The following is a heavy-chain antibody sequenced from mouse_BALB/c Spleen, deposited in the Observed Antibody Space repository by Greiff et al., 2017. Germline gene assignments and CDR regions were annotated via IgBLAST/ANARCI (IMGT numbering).Heavy chain of an antibody. D-gene: IGHD2-4*01. CDR1: GFTFSSYA. CDR3: ARDSYYDSSMDY. J-gene: IGHJ4*01. CDR2: ISSGGST. V-gene: IGHV5-6-5*01. Sequence: EVQVVESGGGLVKPGGSLKLSCAASGFTFSSYAMSWVRQTPEKRLEWVASISSGGSTYYPDSVKGRFTISRDNARNILYLQMSSLRSEDTAMYYCARDSYYDSSMDYWGQGTSVTVSS.